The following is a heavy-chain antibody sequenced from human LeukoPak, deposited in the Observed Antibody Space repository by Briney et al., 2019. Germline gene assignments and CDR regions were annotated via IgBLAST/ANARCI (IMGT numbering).Heavy chain of an antibody. J-gene: IGHJ3*02. D-gene: IGHD3-22*01. CDR2: MNPNSGNT. Sequence: GASVKVSCKASGYTFTSYDINWVRQATGQGLEWMGWMNPNSGNTGYAQKFQGRVTITRNTSISTAYMELGSLRSEDTAVYYCARGDTMIVVDAFDIWGQGTMVTVSS. CDR1: GYTFTSYD. CDR3: ARGDTMIVVDAFDI. V-gene: IGHV1-8*01.